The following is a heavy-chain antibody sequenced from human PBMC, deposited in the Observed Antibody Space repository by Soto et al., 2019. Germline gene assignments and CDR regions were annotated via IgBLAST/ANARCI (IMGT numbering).Heavy chain of an antibody. CDR2: MNPNSGNT. CDR1: GYTFTSYD. J-gene: IGHJ4*02. V-gene: IGHV1-8*01. D-gene: IGHD6-13*01. Sequence: QVQLVQSGAEVKKPGASVKVSCKASGYTFTSYDINWVRQATGQGLEWMGWMNPNSGNTGYAQKFQGRVTMTRKSSIRTAYMELGSLRSEDTAVYYCARDAVWQANDYWGQGTLVTVSS. CDR3: ARDAVWQANDY.